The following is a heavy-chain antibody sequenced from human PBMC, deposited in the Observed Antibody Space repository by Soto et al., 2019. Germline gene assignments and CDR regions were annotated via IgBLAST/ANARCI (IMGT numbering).Heavy chain of an antibody. J-gene: IGHJ5*02. CDR1: GDSGSSGSYY. Sequence: SETLSLTCTVSGDSGSSGSYYWSWIRQPTGKGLEWIGYIYYSGSTSYNPSLKSRVTISVDTSKNQFSLKLSSVTAADTAVYYCARDGDFWRKGWFDPWGQGILVTVSS. CDR2: IYYSGST. CDR3: ARDGDFWRKGWFDP. D-gene: IGHD3-3*01. V-gene: IGHV4-61*01.